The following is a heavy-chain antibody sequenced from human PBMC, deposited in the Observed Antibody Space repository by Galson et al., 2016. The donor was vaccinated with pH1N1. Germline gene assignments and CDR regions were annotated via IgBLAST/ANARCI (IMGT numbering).Heavy chain of an antibody. CDR3: ARNWEGGFDY. V-gene: IGHV3-7*01. Sequence: SLRLSCAASGFTFSSYWMSWVRQAPGKGLEWVANIKQDGSEKHYVDSAKGRFTISRDNAKNSLYLQMNSLRVEDTAVYFCARNWEGGFDYWGQGTLVTVSS. CDR1: GFTFSSYW. J-gene: IGHJ4*02. D-gene: IGHD7-27*01. CDR2: IKQDGSEK.